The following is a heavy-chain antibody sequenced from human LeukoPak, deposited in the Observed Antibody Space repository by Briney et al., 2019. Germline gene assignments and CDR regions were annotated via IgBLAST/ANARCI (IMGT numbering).Heavy chain of an antibody. CDR3: ASEAFCAGGSCNVQRVAS. Sequence: ASVKVSCKASGYTFTAYYIHWVRQTPGQGLEWMGWIDTNTGATKYAQKFQGRVTITRDTSTGTAYMELSSLISGDTALYYCASEAFCAGGSCNVQRVASWGPGTLVTVSS. CDR2: IDTNTGAT. CDR1: GYTFTAYY. V-gene: IGHV1-2*02. J-gene: IGHJ4*02. D-gene: IGHD2-8*02.